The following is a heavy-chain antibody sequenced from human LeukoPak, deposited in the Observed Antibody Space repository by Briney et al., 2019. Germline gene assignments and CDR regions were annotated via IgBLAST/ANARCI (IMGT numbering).Heavy chain of an antibody. V-gene: IGHV1-8*01. D-gene: IGHD1-7*01. CDR3: ARGAVLNWNYAHTYYYGMDV. Sequence: ASVKVSCKASGYXXTSYDINWVRQATGXXXXXXXXXNPXXXXTGYAQKFQGRVTMTRNTSISTAYMELSSLRSEDTAVYYCARGAVLNWNYAHTYYYGMDVWGQGTTVTVSS. CDR1: GYXXTSYD. J-gene: IGHJ6*02. CDR2: XNPXXXXT.